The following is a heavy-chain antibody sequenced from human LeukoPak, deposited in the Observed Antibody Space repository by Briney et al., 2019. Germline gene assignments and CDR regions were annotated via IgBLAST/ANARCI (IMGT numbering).Heavy chain of an antibody. CDR1: GGSFNNYY. Sequence: SETLSLTCVVYGGSFNNYYWSWIRQPPGKGLEWIAEINHSGTTNYNPSLKSRVAMSVDSSKNQFSLSLSSVTAADTAVYYCARITFVVEGYGMDVWGQGTTVTVSS. D-gene: IGHD2-21*01. J-gene: IGHJ6*02. CDR3: ARITFVVEGYGMDV. CDR2: INHSGTT. V-gene: IGHV4-34*01.